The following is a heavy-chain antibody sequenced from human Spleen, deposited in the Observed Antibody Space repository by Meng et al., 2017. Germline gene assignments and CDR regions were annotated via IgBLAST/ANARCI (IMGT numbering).Heavy chain of an antibody. J-gene: IGHJ4*02. D-gene: IGHD6-19*01. CDR2: IYYSGST. CDR3: ARDQAGAFIDY. V-gene: IGHV4-59*12. Sequence: GSLRLSCTVSGGSISSYYWSWIRQPPGKGLEWIGYIYYSGSTNYNPSLKSRVTISTDTSKNQFSLKLSSVTAADTAVYYCARDQAGAFIDYWGQGTLVTVSS. CDR1: GGSISSYY.